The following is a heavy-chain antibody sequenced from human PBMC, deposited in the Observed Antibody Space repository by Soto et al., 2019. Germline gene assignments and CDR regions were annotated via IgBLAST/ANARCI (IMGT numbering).Heavy chain of an antibody. CDR2: IRSKANSYAT. D-gene: IGHD3-3*01. V-gene: IGHV3-73*01. J-gene: IGHJ6*02. CDR1: GFTFSDSS. Sequence: VSLRRSFVPSGFTFSDSSMHWVSQASGSGLEWVGRIRSKANSYATAYAASVKGRFTISRDDSKNTAYLQMNSLKTEDTAVYYCTRHDSNYDFWSGSPPRYGMDVWGQGT. CDR3: TRHDSNYDFWSGSPPRYGMDV.